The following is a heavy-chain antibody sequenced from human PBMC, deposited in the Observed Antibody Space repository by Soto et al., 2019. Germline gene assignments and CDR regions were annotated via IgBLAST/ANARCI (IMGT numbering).Heavy chain of an antibody. Sequence: QVHLVQSGGELKKPGASVKVSCKAAGYNFTTYGISWVRQAPGQGLEWMGWISGDSVNTKSAPKLQDRITMTTDTSAGTAYMELRRLRSDDTAVYFCAREGQRQAQETYYYFYGMDIWGQGTTVTVSS. J-gene: IGHJ6*01. D-gene: IGHD6-25*01. CDR1: GYNFTTYG. V-gene: IGHV1-18*01. CDR3: AREGQRQAQETYYYFYGMDI. CDR2: ISGDSVNT.